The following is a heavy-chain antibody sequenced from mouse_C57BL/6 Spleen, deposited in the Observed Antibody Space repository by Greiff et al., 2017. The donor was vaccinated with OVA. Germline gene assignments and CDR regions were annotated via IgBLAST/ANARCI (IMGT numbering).Heavy chain of an antibody. D-gene: IGHD4-1*01. V-gene: IGHV1-82*01. J-gene: IGHJ2*01. CDR2: IYPGDGDT. CDR3: ASFNWDAFDY. Sequence: VKLQESGPELVKPGASVKISCKASGYAFSSSWMNWVKQRPGKGLEWIGRIYPGDGDTNYNGKFKGKATLTADKSSSTAYMQLSSLTSEDSAVYFCASFNWDAFDYWGQGTTLTVSS. CDR1: GYAFSSSW.